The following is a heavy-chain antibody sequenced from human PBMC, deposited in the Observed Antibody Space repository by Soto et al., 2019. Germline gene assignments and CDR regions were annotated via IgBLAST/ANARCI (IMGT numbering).Heavy chain of an antibody. J-gene: IGHJ5*02. D-gene: IGHD4-4*01. V-gene: IGHV3-73*01. CDR3: TRDYRYNWFDP. Sequence: PGGSLRFSCAASGFTFSGSAMHWVRQASGKGLEWVGRIRSKANSYATAYAASAKGRFTISRDDSKNTAYLQMNSLKTEDTAVYYCTRDYRYNWFDPWGQGTLVTVSS. CDR1: GFTFSGSA. CDR2: IRSKANSYAT.